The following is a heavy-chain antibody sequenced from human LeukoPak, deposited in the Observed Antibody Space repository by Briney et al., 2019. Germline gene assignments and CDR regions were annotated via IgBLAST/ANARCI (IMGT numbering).Heavy chain of an antibody. CDR1: GGSISSYY. D-gene: IGHD3-3*01. CDR2: IYYSGST. J-gene: IGHJ6*03. Sequence: SETLSLTCTVSGGSISSYYWSWIRQPPGKGLEWIGYIYYSGSTNYNPSLKSRVTISVDTSKNQFSLKLSSVTAADTAVYYCARSRYLTISYYYMDVWGKGTTVTVSS. CDR3: ARSRYLTISYYYMDV. V-gene: IGHV4-59*01.